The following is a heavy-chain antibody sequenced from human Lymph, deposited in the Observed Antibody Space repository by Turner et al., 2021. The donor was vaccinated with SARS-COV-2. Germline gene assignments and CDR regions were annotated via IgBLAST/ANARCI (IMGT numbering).Heavy chain of an antibody. J-gene: IGHJ6*02. D-gene: IGHD6-13*01. CDR1: GGTFSSSA. V-gene: IGHV1-69*10. Sequence: QVQLVQSGAEVKKPGSSVKVSCKASGGTFSSSAISWVRQAPGQGLEWMGGIIPPLAKEKYEQKFKGRVTITADKSTGTAYMELSSLRSEETAVYFCARIAAPGMGGGVHYYYYAMDVWGQGTTVTVSS. CDR3: ARIAAPGMGGGVHYYYYAMDV. CDR2: IIPPLAKE.